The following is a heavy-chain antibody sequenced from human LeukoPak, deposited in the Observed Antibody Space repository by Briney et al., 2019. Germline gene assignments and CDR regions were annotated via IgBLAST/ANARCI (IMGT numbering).Heavy chain of an antibody. CDR3: VRDRGGSGWYYFDY. V-gene: IGHV3-64*01. CDR1: GFTFSIYA. J-gene: IGHJ4*02. Sequence: GGSLRLSCAASGFTFSIYAMHWVRQGPGKGLERVSGISYNGSQTYYGNSVKDRFTISRDNAKNTVYLQMASLRVGDMAVYYCVRDRGGSGWYYFDYWGQGILVTVSS. CDR2: ISYNGSQT. D-gene: IGHD6-19*01.